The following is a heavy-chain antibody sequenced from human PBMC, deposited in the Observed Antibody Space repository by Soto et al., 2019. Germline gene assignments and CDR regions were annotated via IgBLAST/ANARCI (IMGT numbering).Heavy chain of an antibody. CDR3: ARTITVTIPSRGWFDP. J-gene: IGHJ5*02. CDR2: IYYSGST. V-gene: IGHV4-39*01. CDR1: GGSISSSSYY. D-gene: IGHD4-17*01. Sequence: QLQLQESGPGLVKPSETLSLTCTVSGGSISSSSYYWGWIRQPPGKGLEWIGSIYYSGSTYYNPSLKSRVTISVDTSKNQFSLKLSSVTAADTAVYYCARTITVTIPSRGWFDPWGQGTLVTVSS.